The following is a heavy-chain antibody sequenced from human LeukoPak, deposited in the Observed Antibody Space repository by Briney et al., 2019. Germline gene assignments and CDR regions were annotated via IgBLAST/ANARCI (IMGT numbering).Heavy chain of an antibody. V-gene: IGHV3-7*05. CDR3: ARDPSIYVWGSYPYYFDY. Sequence: GGSLRLSCAVSGFTFGSYWMNWVRQAPGKGLEWVANIKQDGSTTYYVESVKGRFTISRDNAKNSLYLQMNSLRAEDTAVYYCARDPSIYVWGSYPYYFDYWGQGTLVTVSS. CDR1: GFTFGSYW. CDR2: IKQDGSTT. D-gene: IGHD3-16*02. J-gene: IGHJ4*02.